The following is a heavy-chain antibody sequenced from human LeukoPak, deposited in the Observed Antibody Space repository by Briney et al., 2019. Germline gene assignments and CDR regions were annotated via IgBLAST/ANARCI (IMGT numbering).Heavy chain of an antibody. CDR2: ISGSGGST. CDR1: GFTFSSYA. V-gene: IGHV3-23*01. J-gene: IGHJ4*02. Sequence: GGSLRLSCAASGFTFSSYAMSWVRQAPGKGLEWVSAISGSGGSTYYADSVKGRFTISRDNSKNTLYLQMNSLRAEDTALYHCAREMVSESTGDYFDYWGQGTLVTVSS. CDR3: AREMVSESTGDYFDY. D-gene: IGHD2-8*01.